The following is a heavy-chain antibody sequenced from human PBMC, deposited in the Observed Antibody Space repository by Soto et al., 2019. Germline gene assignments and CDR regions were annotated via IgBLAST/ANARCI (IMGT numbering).Heavy chain of an antibody. D-gene: IGHD2-21*02. Sequence: ASVKVSCKASGYTFTGYYVHWVRQAPGQGLEWMGWINPNNGGTNYAQKFQGWVTMTRDTSISTAYMELGRLRSDDTAVYYCASGVCGGDRYSIMNYWGQGTRVTVSS. V-gene: IGHV1-2*04. J-gene: IGHJ4*02. CDR2: INPNNGGT. CDR1: GYTFTGYY. CDR3: ASGVCGGDRYSIMNY.